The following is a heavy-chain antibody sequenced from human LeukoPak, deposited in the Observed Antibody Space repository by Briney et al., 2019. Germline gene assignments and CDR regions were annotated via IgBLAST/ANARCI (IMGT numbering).Heavy chain of an antibody. D-gene: IGHD4-23*01. V-gene: IGHV3-23*01. Sequence: SGGSLRLSCAASGFTFSNYAMSWVRQAPGKGLEWVSAISGSGGSTYYADSVKGRSTISRDNSKNTLYLQMNSLRAEDTAVYYCAKDQAVAPPEGWFDPWGQGTLVTVSS. CDR3: AKDQAVAPPEGWFDP. CDR1: GFTFSNYA. J-gene: IGHJ5*02. CDR2: ISGSGGST.